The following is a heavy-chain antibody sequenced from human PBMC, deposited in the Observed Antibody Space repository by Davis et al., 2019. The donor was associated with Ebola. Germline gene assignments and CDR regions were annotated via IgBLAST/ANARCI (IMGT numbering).Heavy chain of an antibody. J-gene: IGHJ6*02. D-gene: IGHD3-3*01. CDR1: GLTFDAYA. Sequence: GESLKISCAASGLTFDAYAMHWVRQVPGKGLEWVALISGDGRSIFYADSVKGRFTISRDDSKTSLYLQMNSLTVEDTALYYCAKDMGATVFGVAEYYYYGLDVWGQGTTVTVSS. V-gene: IGHV3-43*02. CDR3: AKDMGATVFGVAEYYYYGLDV. CDR2: ISGDGRSI.